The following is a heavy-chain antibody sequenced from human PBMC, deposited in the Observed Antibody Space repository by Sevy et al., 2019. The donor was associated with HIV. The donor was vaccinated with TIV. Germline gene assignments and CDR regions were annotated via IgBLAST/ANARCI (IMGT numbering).Heavy chain of an antibody. CDR1: GFTFSNYW. V-gene: IGHV3-74*01. Sequence: GGSLRLSCAVSGFTFSNYWMHWVRQAPGKGLVWVSRINGDGSSTSYADSVQGRFTISRDNAKNTLYLQMNSLRAEDTAVYYCARSWIFWGQGTMVTVSS. D-gene: IGHD2-2*03. J-gene: IGHJ3*01. CDR3: ARSWIF. CDR2: INGDGSST.